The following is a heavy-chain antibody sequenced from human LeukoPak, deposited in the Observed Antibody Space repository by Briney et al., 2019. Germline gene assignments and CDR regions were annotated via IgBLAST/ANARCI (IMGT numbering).Heavy chain of an antibody. D-gene: IGHD3-10*02. CDR1: GFTFNSYE. Sequence: GGSLRLSCVVSGFTFNSYEMNWVRQAPGKGLEWVSYISSSGSTIYYADSVKGRFTISRDNAKNSLYLQMNSLRAEDTAVYYCAELGITMIGGVWGKGTTVTISS. CDR3: AELGITMIGGV. J-gene: IGHJ6*04. V-gene: IGHV3-48*03. CDR2: ISSSGSTI.